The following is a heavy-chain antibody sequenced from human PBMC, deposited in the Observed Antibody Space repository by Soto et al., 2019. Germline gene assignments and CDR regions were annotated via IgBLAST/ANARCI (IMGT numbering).Heavy chain of an antibody. V-gene: IGHV2-5*02. CDR2: IYWDDNK. J-gene: IGHJ4*02. CDR1: GFSRSTRGVG. Sequence: GPTLLNPTQTLTLTCSSSGFSRSTRGVGVGWIRQPPENTLEWIAVIYWDDNKRYSPAMKRRLTITKHASKNQAVLTLNNMDPVDTATYFCARIFTATGGHFDCWGQGTLVTVSS. D-gene: IGHD2-8*02. CDR3: ARIFTATGGHFDC.